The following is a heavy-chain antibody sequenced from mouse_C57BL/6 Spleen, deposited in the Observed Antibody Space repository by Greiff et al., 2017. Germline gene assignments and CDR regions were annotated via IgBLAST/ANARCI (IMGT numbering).Heavy chain of an antibody. CDR2: IDPSDSYT. Sequence: QVQLQQSGAELVKPGASVKLSCKASGYTFTSYWMQWVKQRPGQGLEWIGEIDPSDSYTNYNQKFKGKATLTVDTSSSTAYMQLSSLTSDDSAVYYCARRDYGSNYFDYWGPGTTLTVSS. D-gene: IGHD1-1*01. CDR3: ARRDYGSNYFDY. J-gene: IGHJ2*01. CDR1: GYTFTSYW. V-gene: IGHV1-50*01.